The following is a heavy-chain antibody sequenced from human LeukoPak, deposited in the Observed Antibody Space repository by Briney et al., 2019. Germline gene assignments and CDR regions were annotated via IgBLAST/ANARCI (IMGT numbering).Heavy chain of an antibody. CDR3: AKDDGGGSCHH. J-gene: IGHJ1*01. CDR2: ISWDGGST. CDR1: GFTFDDYT. Sequence: GGSLRLSWAASGFTFDDYTMTWVRQAPGKGLEWVSLISWDGGSTYYADSVKGRFTISRDNSKNSLYLQMNSLRTEDTALYYCAKDDGGGSCHHWGQGTLVTVSS. D-gene: IGHD2-15*01. V-gene: IGHV3-43*01.